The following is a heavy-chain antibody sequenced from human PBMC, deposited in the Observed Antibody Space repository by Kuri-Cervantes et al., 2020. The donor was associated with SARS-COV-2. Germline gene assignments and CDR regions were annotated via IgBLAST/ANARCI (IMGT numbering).Heavy chain of an antibody. Sequence: GESLKISCAASGFIFSSHSMNWVRQAPGRGLEWVSAISGTGGTTYYADSVKGRFTISRDNSNNNLFLLMSSLRVEDSAVYFCAKAPSRGGSPFYFDYWGQGTLVTVSS. D-gene: IGHD6-25*01. J-gene: IGHJ4*02. V-gene: IGHV3-23*01. CDR3: AKAPSRGGSPFYFDY. CDR2: ISGTGGTT. CDR1: GFIFSSHS.